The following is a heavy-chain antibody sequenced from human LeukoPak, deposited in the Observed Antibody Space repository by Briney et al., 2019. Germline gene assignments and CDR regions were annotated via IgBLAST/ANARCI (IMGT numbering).Heavy chain of an antibody. CDR2: ISSDGSNA. J-gene: IGHJ4*02. CDR1: GFTFSSYG. Sequence: GRSLRLSCAASGFTFSSYGMHWVRQAPGKGLEWVAVISSDGSNAYYADSVKGRFTMSRDNSKNTLFVQMNSLRAEDTAVYYCAKDLSGRKGPFDYWGQGTLVTVSA. CDR3: AKDLSGRKGPFDY. D-gene: IGHD3-10*01. V-gene: IGHV3-30*18.